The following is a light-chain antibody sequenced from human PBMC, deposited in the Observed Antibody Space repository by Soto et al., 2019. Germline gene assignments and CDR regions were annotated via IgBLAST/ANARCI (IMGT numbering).Light chain of an antibody. Sequence: QSALTQPASVSGSPGQSITISCTGTSSDVGNYNLVSWYQQRPGKVPKLMVYEVTKRPSGVSNRFSGSKSGNTASLTISGLQAEDEADYYCCSYAGSSTFVVFGGGTQLTVL. J-gene: IGLJ2*01. CDR3: CSYAGSSTFVV. V-gene: IGLV2-23*02. CDR2: EVT. CDR1: SSDVGNYNL.